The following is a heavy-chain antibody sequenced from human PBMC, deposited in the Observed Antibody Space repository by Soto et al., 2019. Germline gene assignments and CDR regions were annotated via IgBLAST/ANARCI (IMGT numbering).Heavy chain of an antibody. CDR2: ISTTSGTI. D-gene: IGHD2-21*02. Sequence: EVQLVESGGGLVQPGGSLRLSCAASGFTFSDYSMSWVRQAPGKGLEWISYISTTSGTIYYADSVKGRFIISRDNAKNSLYLQMNSLRDEDAAVYYCARDLDCGDDCYSHWGQGTLVTVSS. CDR1: GFTFSDYS. J-gene: IGHJ4*02. V-gene: IGHV3-48*02. CDR3: ARDLDCGDDCYSH.